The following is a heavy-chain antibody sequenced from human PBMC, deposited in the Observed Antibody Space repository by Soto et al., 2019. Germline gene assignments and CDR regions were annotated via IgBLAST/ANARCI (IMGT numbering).Heavy chain of an antibody. CDR3: ARGVFSWTYGNQRDRLDP. V-gene: IGHV1-58*01. CDR1: GFTFSRSA. CDR2: IVVGSGNT. J-gene: IGHJ5*02. Sequence: SVKVSCKASGFTFSRSAVQWVRQARGQRLEWIGWIVVGSGNTNYAQKFQERVTISRDMSSTTVYMELSSLTSEDTAAYYCARGVFSWTYGNQRDRLDPRGQGTLVTVSS. D-gene: IGHD2-8*01.